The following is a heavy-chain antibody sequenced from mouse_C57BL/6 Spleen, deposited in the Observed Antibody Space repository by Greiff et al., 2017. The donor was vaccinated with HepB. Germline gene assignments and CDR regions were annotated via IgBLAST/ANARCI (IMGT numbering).Heavy chain of an antibody. Sequence: VQLQQPGAELVMPGASVKLSCKASGYTFTSYWMHWVKQRPGQGLEWIGEIDPSDSYTNYNQKFKGKSTLTVDKSSSTAYMQLSSLTSEDSAVYYCATGGAQATGYWGQGTTLTVSS. CDR1: GYTFTSYW. CDR2: IDPSDSYT. J-gene: IGHJ2*01. V-gene: IGHV1-69*01. D-gene: IGHD3-2*02. CDR3: ATGGAQATGY.